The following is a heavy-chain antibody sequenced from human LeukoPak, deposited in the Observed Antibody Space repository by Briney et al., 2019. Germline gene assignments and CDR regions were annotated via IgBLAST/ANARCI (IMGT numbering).Heavy chain of an antibody. D-gene: IGHD3-22*01. V-gene: IGHV3-23*01. J-gene: IGHJ4*02. Sequence: GGSLRLSCAASGFTFSSYAMSWVRQAPGKGLEWVSAISGSGGSTYYADSVKGRFTISRDNSKNTLYLQMNSLRAEDTTVYYCAKEYYYDSSGYGDYWGQGTLVTVSS. CDR1: GFTFSSYA. CDR2: ISGSGGST. CDR3: AKEYYYDSSGYGDY.